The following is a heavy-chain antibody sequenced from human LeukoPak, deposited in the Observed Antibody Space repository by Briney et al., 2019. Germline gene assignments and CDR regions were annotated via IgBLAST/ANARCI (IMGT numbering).Heavy chain of an antibody. D-gene: IGHD2-21*02. J-gene: IGHJ4*02. CDR2: IIPIFGTP. Sequence: ASVEVSCKTSGGTFSSYTISWVRQAPGQGLEWMGGIIPIFGTPHYAQKFQDRVTITADASTSTAYMELSSLRSEDTAVYYCARAYMTATRHFDSWGQGTLVTVSS. CDR1: GGTFSSYT. CDR3: ARAYMTATRHFDS. V-gene: IGHV1-69*01.